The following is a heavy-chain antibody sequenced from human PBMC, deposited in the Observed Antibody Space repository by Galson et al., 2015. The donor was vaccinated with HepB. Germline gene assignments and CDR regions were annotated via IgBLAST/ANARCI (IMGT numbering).Heavy chain of an antibody. J-gene: IGHJ4*02. V-gene: IGHV3-21*01. CDR2: ISSSSYI. D-gene: IGHD6-13*01. CDR1: GFTFSTYS. Sequence: SLRLSCASSGFTFSTYSMSWVRQAPGKGLEWVSSISSSSYIYYADSVKGRFTISSDNAKNSLYLQMNSLRAEDTAVYYCARDFDASVGSDAVDVWGQGSRVTGSS. CDR3: ARDFDASVGSDAVDV.